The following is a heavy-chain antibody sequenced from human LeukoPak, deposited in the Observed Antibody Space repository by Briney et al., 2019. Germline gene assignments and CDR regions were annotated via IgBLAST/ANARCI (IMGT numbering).Heavy chain of an antibody. CDR3: ATDVPAVTIFGY. V-gene: IGHV3-74*01. J-gene: IGHJ4*02. D-gene: IGHD2-2*01. CDR2: INSDGSST. CDR1: GFTFSTYW. Sequence: PGGSLRLSCAASGFTFSTYWMHWVRQAPGTGLVWVSLINSDGSSTNYADSVEGRFTISRDNAKNTLYLQMNSLRAEDTAVYYCATDVPAVTIFGYWGQGTLVTVSS.